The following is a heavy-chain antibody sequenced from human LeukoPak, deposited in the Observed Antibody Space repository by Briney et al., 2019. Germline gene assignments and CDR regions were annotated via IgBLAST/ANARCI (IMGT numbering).Heavy chain of an antibody. V-gene: IGHV4-34*01. Sequence: PSETLSLTCAVYGGSFSGYYWSWIRQPPGKGLEWIGEINHSGSTNYNPSLKSRVTISGDTSKNQFSLKLSSVTAADTAVYYCARAVGTSRYNWFDPWGQGTLVTVSS. CDR2: INHSGST. CDR1: GGSFSGYY. J-gene: IGHJ5*02. CDR3: ARAVGTSRYNWFDP. D-gene: IGHD2-2*01.